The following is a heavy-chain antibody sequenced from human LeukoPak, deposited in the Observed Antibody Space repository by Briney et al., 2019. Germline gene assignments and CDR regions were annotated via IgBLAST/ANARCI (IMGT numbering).Heavy chain of an antibody. CDR1: GFIFSSYG. CDR3: AKDETWIQLCLIN. J-gene: IGHJ4*02. CDR2: ISGSGGNT. V-gene: IGHV3-23*01. Sequence: PGRSLRLSCGASGFIFSSYGVHWVRQAPGKGLEWVSGISGSGGNTYYADSVKGRFTISKDNSKNRLYLQMNSLRAEDTAVYYCAKDETWIQLCLINWGQGTLVTVSS. D-gene: IGHD5-18*01.